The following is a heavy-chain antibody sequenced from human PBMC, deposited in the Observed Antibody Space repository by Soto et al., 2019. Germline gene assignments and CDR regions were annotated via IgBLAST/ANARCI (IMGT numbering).Heavy chain of an antibody. J-gene: IGHJ4*02. D-gene: IGHD6-13*01. Sequence: GGSLRLSCAASGFTFSSYAMRWVRQAPGKGLEWVSSLSAGSPYYADSVKGRFTISRDDAKNELYLHINSLTVDDTAVYYCAKELSSMWFPLDYWGQGTMVTV. CDR2: LSAGSP. V-gene: IGHV3-23*01. CDR1: GFTFSSYA. CDR3: AKELSSMWFPLDY.